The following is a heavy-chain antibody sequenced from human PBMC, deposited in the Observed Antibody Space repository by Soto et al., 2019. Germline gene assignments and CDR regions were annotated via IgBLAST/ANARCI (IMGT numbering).Heavy chain of an antibody. CDR3: ARGGHIVIITPLWRYFDP. Sequence: PSETLSLTXFVSGDSISGTSDYWGWIRQSPGKGLEWIGNIYSGGNPYYNPSLKSRVTMSVDASKNQFALKLTSVTAADTAVYYCARGGHIVIITPLWRYFDPWGQGILVTVSS. J-gene: IGHJ4*02. D-gene: IGHD2-21*01. CDR2: IYSGGNP. V-gene: IGHV4-39*01. CDR1: GDSISGTSDY.